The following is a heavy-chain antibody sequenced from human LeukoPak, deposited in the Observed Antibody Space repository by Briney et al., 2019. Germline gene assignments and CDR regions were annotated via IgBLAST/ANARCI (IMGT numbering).Heavy chain of an antibody. V-gene: IGHV3-48*02. CDR1: GFTFNTYS. J-gene: IGHJ4*02. Sequence: GGSLRLSCAASGFTFNTYSMNWVRQAPGKGLEGVSYISSSSSPIYYPDSVKGGFTISRDNAKNSLYLQMNSLRDEDTAVYYCARDHYSRNDYWGQGTLVTVSS. CDR3: ARDHYSRNDY. CDR2: ISSSSSPI. D-gene: IGHD6-13*01.